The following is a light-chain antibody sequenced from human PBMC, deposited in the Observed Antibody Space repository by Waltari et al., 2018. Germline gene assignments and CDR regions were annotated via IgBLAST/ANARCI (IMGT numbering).Light chain of an antibody. CDR3: QSYDSTLRTWV. V-gene: IGLV1-40*02. Sequence: QSVLTQPPSVSGAPGQRVTVSCIDTGSHIGAYCDVHWYQQIPGTAPKLVIYQNSKRPSGVPERFSGSKSGTSASLTITELQADDEADYYCQSYDSTLRTWVFGGGTRLTVL. CDR1: GSHIGAYCD. J-gene: IGLJ3*02. CDR2: QNS.